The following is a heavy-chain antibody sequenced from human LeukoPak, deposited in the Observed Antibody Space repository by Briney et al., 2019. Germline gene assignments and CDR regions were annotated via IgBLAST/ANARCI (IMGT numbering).Heavy chain of an antibody. CDR3: ARVPPVAAASRD. J-gene: IGHJ4*02. Sequence: PGGSLRLSCAASGFTFSDYYMSWIRQAPGKGLEWVSSISSSSSYIYYADSVKGRFTISRDNAKNSLYLQMNSLRAEDTAVYYCARVPPVAAASRDWGQGTLVTVSS. CDR2: ISSSSSYI. CDR1: GFTFSDYY. D-gene: IGHD6-19*01. V-gene: IGHV3-11*06.